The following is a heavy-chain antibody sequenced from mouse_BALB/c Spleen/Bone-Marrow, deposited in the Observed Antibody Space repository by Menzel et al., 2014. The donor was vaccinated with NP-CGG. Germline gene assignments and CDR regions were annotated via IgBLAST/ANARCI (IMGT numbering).Heavy chain of an antibody. V-gene: IGHV5-9-4*01. J-gene: IGHJ3*01. CDR1: GFTFSSYA. Sequence: EVNLVESGGGLVKPGGSLKLSCAAPGFTFSSYAMSWVRQSPDKRLEWVAEISSGGSYTYYPDTVTGRFTISRDNAKNTLYLEMSSLRSEDTAMYYCASGDVYFAYWGQGTLVTVSA. CDR3: ASGDVYFAY. CDR2: ISSGGSYT.